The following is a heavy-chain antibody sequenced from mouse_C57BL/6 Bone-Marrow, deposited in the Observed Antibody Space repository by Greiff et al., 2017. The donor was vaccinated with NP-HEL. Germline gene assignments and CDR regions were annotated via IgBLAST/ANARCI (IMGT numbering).Heavy chain of an antibody. CDR1: GFTFSDYG. CDR2: ISNLAYSI. J-gene: IGHJ4*01. Sequence: EVNLVESGGGLVQPGGSLKLSCAASGFTFSDYGMAWVRQAPRKGPEWVAFISNLAYSIYYADTVTGRFTISRGNAKNTLYLEMSSLRSEDTAMYYCARQGYYYGSSYVRAMDYWGQGTSVTVSS. D-gene: IGHD1-1*01. CDR3: ARQGYYYGSSYVRAMDY. V-gene: IGHV5-15*01.